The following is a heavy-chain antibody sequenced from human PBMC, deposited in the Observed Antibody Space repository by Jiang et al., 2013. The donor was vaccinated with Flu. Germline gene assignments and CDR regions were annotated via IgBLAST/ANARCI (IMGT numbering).Heavy chain of an antibody. J-gene: IGHJ4*02. D-gene: IGHD3-10*01. CDR3: AHIPIYGSGSLFDY. Sequence: KPTQTLTLTCTFSGFSLSTSGVGVGWIRQPPGKALEWLALIYWNDDKRYSPSLKSRLTITKDTSKNQVVLTMTNMDPVDTATYYCAHIPIYGSGSLFDYWGQGTLVTVSS. CDR1: GFSLSTSGVG. V-gene: IGHV2-5*01. CDR2: IYWNDDK.